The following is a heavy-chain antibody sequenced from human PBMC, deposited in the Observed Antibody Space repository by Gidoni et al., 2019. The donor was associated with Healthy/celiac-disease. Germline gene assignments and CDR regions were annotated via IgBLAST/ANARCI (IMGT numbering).Heavy chain of an antibody. CDR1: GFPFSSYA. CDR3: AKDRLIAARPNYFDY. Sequence: EVQLLESGGGLVQPGGSLRLSCAASGFPFSSYAMSWVRQAPGKGLEWVSASSGSGGSTYYADAVKGRFTISRDNSKNTLYLQMNSLRAEDTAVYYCAKDRLIAARPNYFDYWGQGTLVTVSS. V-gene: IGHV3-23*01. CDR2: SSGSGGST. J-gene: IGHJ4*02. D-gene: IGHD6-6*01.